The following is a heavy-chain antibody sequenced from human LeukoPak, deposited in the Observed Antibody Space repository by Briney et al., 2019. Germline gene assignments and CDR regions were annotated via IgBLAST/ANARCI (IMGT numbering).Heavy chain of an antibody. CDR2: ISYDGSKK. Sequence: GGSLRLSCAASGFTFSSYWMNWVRQAPGKGLEWVAVISYDGSKKYSADSVKGRFTISRDNSKNTLYLQMNSLRAEDTAVYYCARDPSYGGPLDSWGQGTLVTVSS. J-gene: IGHJ4*02. D-gene: IGHD4-23*01. CDR1: GFTFSSYW. V-gene: IGHV3-30-3*01. CDR3: ARDPSYGGPLDS.